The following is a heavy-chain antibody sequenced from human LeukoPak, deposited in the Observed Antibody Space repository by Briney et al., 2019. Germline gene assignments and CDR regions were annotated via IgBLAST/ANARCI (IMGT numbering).Heavy chain of an antibody. CDR2: ISGSGGST. D-gene: IGHD3-10*01. J-gene: IGHJ4*02. CDR3: ATAWFGELLNY. Sequence: GGSLRLSCAASGFTFSSYGMSWVRQAPGKGLEWVSAISGSGGSTYYADSVKGRFTISRDNSKNTLYLQMNSLRAEDTAVYYCATAWFGELLNYWGQGTLVTVSS. CDR1: GFTFSSYG. V-gene: IGHV3-23*01.